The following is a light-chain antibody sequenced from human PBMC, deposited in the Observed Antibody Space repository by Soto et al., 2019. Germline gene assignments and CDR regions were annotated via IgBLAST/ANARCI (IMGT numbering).Light chain of an antibody. CDR1: QRISTF. J-gene: IGKJ2*01. CDR3: QQYDHPPYT. V-gene: IGKV1-33*01. Sequence: DIQMTQSPSSLSAFVGDSVTITCHASQRISTFLNWYHQKPGKAPKLLIYSASYLQSGVPSRFSGSGSGTDFSLTVDSLQPEDTATYYCQQYDHPPYTFGQGTKLEIK. CDR2: SAS.